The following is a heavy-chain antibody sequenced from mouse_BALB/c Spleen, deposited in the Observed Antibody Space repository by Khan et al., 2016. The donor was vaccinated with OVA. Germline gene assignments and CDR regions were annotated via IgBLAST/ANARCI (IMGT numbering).Heavy chain of an antibody. CDR1: GYTFTGYW. D-gene: IGHD6-1*01. V-gene: IGHV1S81*02. CDR3: ARVITSDY. J-gene: IGHJ2*01. CDR2: INPSNGRT. Sequence: QVQLQQPGAELVKPGASVKLSCKASGYTFTGYWMHWVKQRPGQGLEWIGEINPSNGRTNYNEKFKSKATLTVDKSSSTAYMQLSSPTSEDSAVYYCARVITSDYWGQGTTLTVSS.